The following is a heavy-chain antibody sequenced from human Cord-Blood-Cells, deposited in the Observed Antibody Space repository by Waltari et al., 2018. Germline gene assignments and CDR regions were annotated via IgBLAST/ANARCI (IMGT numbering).Heavy chain of an antibody. CDR2: IYSGGST. Sequence: EVQLVESGGGLIQPGGSLGRSCAASGFPVCSYYMSWVRQAPGKGLEWVSVIYSGGSTYYADSVKGRFTTSRDNSKTTLYLKMNSLRAEDTAVYYCAREDYGGNGGWGQGTLVTVSS. CDR3: AREDYGGNGG. J-gene: IGHJ4*02. V-gene: IGHV3-53*01. D-gene: IGHD4-17*01. CDR1: GFPVCSYY.